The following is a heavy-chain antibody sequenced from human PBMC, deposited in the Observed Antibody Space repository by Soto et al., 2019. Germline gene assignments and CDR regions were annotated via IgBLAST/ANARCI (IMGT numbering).Heavy chain of an antibody. J-gene: IGHJ4*02. Sequence: LRLSCAASRFTFSSYAMSWVRQAPGRGLEWVSTISGSGGSTYYADSVKGRFTISRDNSKNTLYLQMNSLRAEDTAVYYCAKDRLVAGAESLFEYWGQGTLVTVSS. V-gene: IGHV3-23*01. CDR2: ISGSGGST. CDR3: AKDRLVAGAESLFEY. D-gene: IGHD6-19*01. CDR1: RFTFSSYA.